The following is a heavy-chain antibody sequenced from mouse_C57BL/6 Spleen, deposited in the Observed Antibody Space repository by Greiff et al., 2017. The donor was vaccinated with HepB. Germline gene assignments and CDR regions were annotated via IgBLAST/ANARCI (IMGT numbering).Heavy chain of an antibody. D-gene: IGHD2-2*01. CDR3: ARQGYGYDDAMDY. J-gene: IGHJ4*01. V-gene: IGHV5-6*01. Sequence: EVKLVESGGDLVKPGGSLKLSCAASGFTFSSYGMSWVRQTPDKRLEWVATISSGGSYTYYPDSVKGRFTISRDNAKNTLYLQMSSLKSEDTAMYYCARQGYGYDDAMDYWGQGTSVTVSS. CDR1: GFTFSSYG. CDR2: ISSGGSYT.